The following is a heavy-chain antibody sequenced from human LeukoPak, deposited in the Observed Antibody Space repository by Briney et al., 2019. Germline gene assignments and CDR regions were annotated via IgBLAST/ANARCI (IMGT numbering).Heavy chain of an antibody. CDR1: GYSFTTYW. CDR3: ARVREYYYDSSGLYYFDY. CDR2: IYPGAAHT. J-gene: IGHJ4*02. D-gene: IGHD3-22*01. V-gene: IGHV5-51*01. Sequence: GESLKISCKGSGYSFTTYWIGWVRQMPGKGLEWMGIIYPGAAHTRYSPSFQGEVTISVDKSISTAYLRWSSLKASDTGMYYCARVREYYYDSSGLYYFDYWGQGTLVTVSS.